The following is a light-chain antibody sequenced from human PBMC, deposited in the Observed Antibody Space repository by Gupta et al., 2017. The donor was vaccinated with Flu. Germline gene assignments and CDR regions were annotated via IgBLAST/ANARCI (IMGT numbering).Light chain of an antibody. Sequence: SYELTQPPSVSVSPGQTVRIPCTGDALPKQYTYWYQQKPGQAPVLVIYKDRERPSGIPQRFSGSTSGTTVTLTISGVQAEDEADYYCQSADSSGGYDVFGTGTKVTVL. J-gene: IGLJ1*01. CDR2: KDR. CDR3: QSADSSGGYDV. V-gene: IGLV3-25*02. CDR1: ALPKQY.